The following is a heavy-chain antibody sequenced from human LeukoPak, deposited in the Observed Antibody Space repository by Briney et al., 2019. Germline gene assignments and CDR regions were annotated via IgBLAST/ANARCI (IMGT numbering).Heavy chain of an antibody. CDR2: ISSSSSTI. Sequence: TGGSLRLSYAASGFTFSSYSMNWVRQAPGKGLEWVSYISSSSSTIYYADSVKGRFTISRDNAKNSLYLQMNSLRAEDTAVYYCARGNYYDSPRLYYMDVWGKGTTVTVSS. J-gene: IGHJ6*03. CDR1: GFTFSSYS. V-gene: IGHV3-48*01. D-gene: IGHD3-22*01. CDR3: ARGNYYDSPRLYYMDV.